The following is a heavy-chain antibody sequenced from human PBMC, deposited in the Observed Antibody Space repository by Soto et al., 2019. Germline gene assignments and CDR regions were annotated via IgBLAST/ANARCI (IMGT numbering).Heavy chain of an antibody. CDR1: GDTFSFYT. D-gene: IGHD3-10*01. CDR3: ATSYGSGYRAFDY. CDR2: VNPILSMS. J-gene: IGHJ4*02. V-gene: IGHV1-69*02. Sequence: QVQLVQSGAELKKPGSSVKVSCKASGDTFSFYTINWVRQAPGLGLEWMGRVNPILSMSNYAQKFQGRVTMTGAKSTSTAYMELRSLRSEYTAFYYCATSYGSGYRAFDYWGQGALVTVSS.